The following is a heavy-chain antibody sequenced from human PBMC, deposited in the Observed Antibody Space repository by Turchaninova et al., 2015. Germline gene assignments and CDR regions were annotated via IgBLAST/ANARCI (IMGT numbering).Heavy chain of an antibody. Sequence: QVQLQESGPGLVKPSETLSLTCAVSGYSNISDYYWGWVRQPPGKGLEWIGTIYHSGSTYYNPSLKSRVTISVDTSKNQLSLKLTSVTAADTAVYYCARERDDSSTPDFWGQGTLVTVSS. V-gene: IGHV4-38-2*02. CDR1: GYSNISDYY. J-gene: IGHJ4*02. D-gene: IGHD3-22*01. CDR3: ARERDDSSTPDF. CDR2: IYHSGST.